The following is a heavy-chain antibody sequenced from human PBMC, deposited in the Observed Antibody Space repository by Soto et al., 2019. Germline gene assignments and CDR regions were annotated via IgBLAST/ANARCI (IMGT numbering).Heavy chain of an antibody. CDR2: ISAYNGNT. D-gene: IGHD2-15*01. CDR1: CYTFTSYG. Sequence: ASVKVSCKASCYTFTSYGISWVRQAPGQGLEWMGWISAYNGNTNYAQKLQGRVTMTTDTSTSTAYMELRSLRSDDTAVYYCARDVRGDCSGGSCYVYGMDVWGQGTTVTVSS. V-gene: IGHV1-18*01. J-gene: IGHJ6*02. CDR3: ARDVRGDCSGGSCYVYGMDV.